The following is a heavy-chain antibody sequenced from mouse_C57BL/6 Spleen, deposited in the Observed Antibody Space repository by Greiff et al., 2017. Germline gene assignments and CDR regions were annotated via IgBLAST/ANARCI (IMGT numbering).Heavy chain of an antibody. D-gene: IGHD2-10*01. V-gene: IGHV14-2*01. CDR2: IDPEDGET. CDR1: GFNIKDYY. CDR3: ARSSYFPFAY. Sequence: EVQLQQSGAELVKPGASVKLSCTASGFNIKDYYMHWVKQRTEQGLEWIGRIDPEDGETKYAPQFQGKATITADTSSNTAYLQLTSLTSEDTAVYYCARSSYFPFAYWGQGTLVTVSA. J-gene: IGHJ3*01.